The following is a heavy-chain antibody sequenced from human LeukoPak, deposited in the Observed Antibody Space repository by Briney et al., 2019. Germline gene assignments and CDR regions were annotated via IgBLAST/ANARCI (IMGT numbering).Heavy chain of an antibody. Sequence: GPSVTVSCKASARTFSSYAIRWVRQPPGQGIEWMGGTLPIFGTANYAQKFQGRVTISADEYTRRAYMELSSLRAEETEVYYCARVLRYYYDSSGYYYNWYFELWGRGTLVTVSS. CDR3: ARVLRYYYDSSGYYYNWYFEL. CDR1: ARTFSSYA. D-gene: IGHD3-22*01. CDR2: TLPIFGTA. V-gene: IGHV1-69*13. J-gene: IGHJ2*01.